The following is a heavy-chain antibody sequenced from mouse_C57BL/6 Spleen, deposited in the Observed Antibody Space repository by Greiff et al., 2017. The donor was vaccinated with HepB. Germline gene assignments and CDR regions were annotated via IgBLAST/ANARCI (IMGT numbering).Heavy chain of an antibody. Sequence: EVHLVESGPELVKPGASVKMSCKASGYTFTDYNMHWVKQSHGKSLEWIGYINPNNGGTSYNQKFKGKATLTVNKSSSTAYMELRSLTSEDSAVYYCARLGGYAMDYWGQGTSVTVSS. CDR1: GYTFTDYN. V-gene: IGHV1-22*01. J-gene: IGHJ4*01. CDR2: INPNNGGT. D-gene: IGHD4-1*01. CDR3: ARLGGYAMDY.